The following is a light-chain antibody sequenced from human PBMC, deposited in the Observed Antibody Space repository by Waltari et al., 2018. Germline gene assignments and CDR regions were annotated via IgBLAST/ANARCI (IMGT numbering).Light chain of an antibody. Sequence: SYVLTQAPSVSVAPGKTARITCGGNNIGSKSVHWYQQKPGQAPVLGIYNDSDRPSGSPGRVCGSNSGNTATLTISRVEGGDEADYYCQVWDTSSDHVVFGGGTKLTVL. J-gene: IGLJ2*01. CDR3: QVWDTSSDHVV. V-gene: IGLV3-21*04. CDR2: NDS. CDR1: NIGSKS.